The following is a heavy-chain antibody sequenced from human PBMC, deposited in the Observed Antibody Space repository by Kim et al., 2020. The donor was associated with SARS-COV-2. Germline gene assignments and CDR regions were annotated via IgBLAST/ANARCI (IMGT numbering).Heavy chain of an antibody. CDR3: ARDYLAAAGDFDY. V-gene: IGHV6-1*01. J-gene: IGHJ4*02. Sequence: DYAVSVKSRITLNPDTSKNQFSLQLNSVTPEDTAVYYCARDYLAAAGDFDYWGQGTLVTVSS. D-gene: IGHD6-13*01.